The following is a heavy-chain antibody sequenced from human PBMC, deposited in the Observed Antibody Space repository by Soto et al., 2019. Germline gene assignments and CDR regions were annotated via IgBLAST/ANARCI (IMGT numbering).Heavy chain of an antibody. CDR2: TYYSGST. D-gene: IGHD5-18*01. CDR3: ACIFSGGYGYGFYYYGMDV. V-gene: IGHV4-39*01. J-gene: IGHJ6*02. Sequence: PSETLSLTCTVSGGSISSSSYYWGWIRQPPGKGLEWIGSTYYSGSTYYNPSLKGRVTISVDTSKNQFSLKVSSVAAADTAVYYCACIFSGGYGYGFYYYGMDVWGQGTTVTVSS. CDR1: GGSISSSSYY.